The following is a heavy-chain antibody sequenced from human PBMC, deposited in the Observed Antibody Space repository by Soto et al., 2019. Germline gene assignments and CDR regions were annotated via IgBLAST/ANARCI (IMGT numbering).Heavy chain of an antibody. CDR2: IIPIFGTA. D-gene: IGHD3-3*01. Sequence: SVKVSCKASGGTFSSYAISWVRQAPGQGLEWMGGIIPIFGTANYAQKFQGRVTITADESTSTAYMELSSLRSEDTAVYYCARDRSLRFLQPTFDYYYYVMDVWGQGTTVTVSS. CDR1: GGTFSSYA. J-gene: IGHJ6*02. V-gene: IGHV1-69*13. CDR3: ARDRSLRFLQPTFDYYYYVMDV.